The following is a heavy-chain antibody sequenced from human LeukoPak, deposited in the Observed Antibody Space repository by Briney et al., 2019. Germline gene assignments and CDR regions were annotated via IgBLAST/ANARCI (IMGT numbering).Heavy chain of an antibody. V-gene: IGHV3-21*01. D-gene: IGHD4-23*01. CDR3: ARDYYGGYYFDY. CDR2: ISTSSYI. J-gene: IGHJ4*02. Sequence: VGSLRLSCAASGFTFSSYSMNWVRQAPGKGLEWVSSISTSSYIYYADSVKGRFTISRDNAKNSLYLQMNSLRAEDTAVYYCARDYYGGYYFDYWGQGTLVTVSS. CDR1: GFTFSSYS.